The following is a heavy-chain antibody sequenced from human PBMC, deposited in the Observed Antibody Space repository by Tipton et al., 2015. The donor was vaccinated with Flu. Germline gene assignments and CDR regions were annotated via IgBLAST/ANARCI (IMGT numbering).Heavy chain of an antibody. CDR3: AGGVGNSWYTTN. D-gene: IGHD2-2*02. J-gene: IGHJ4*02. CDR2: IHSSASP. V-gene: IGHV4-4*07. Sequence: TLSLTCTVSGGSISGFWWNWIRQPAGKGLEWIGHIHSSASPRYNPSLKSRVTMSVDMSKNQFSLRLSSATAEDTAVYYCAGGVGNSWYTTNWGQGALVTVSS. CDR1: GGSISGFW.